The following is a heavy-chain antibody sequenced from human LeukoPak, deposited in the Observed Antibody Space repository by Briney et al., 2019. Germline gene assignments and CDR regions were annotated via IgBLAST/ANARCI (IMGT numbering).Heavy chain of an antibody. CDR2: INPNSGGT. CDR3: AREFQTNIAARPYYYYYYYMDV. J-gene: IGHJ6*03. CDR1: GYTFTGYY. V-gene: IGHV1-2*02. Sequence: ASVKVSCKASGYTFTGYYMHWVRQAPGQGLEWMGWINPNSGGTNYAQKLQGRVTMTRDTSISTAYMELSRLRSDDTAVYYCAREFQTNIAARPYYYYYYYMDVWGKGTTVTVSS. D-gene: IGHD6-6*01.